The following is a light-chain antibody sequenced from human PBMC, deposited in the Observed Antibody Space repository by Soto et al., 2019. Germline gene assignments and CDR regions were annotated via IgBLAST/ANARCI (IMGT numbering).Light chain of an antibody. Sequence: DIQMTQSPSTLSASVGDRVTITCRASQSITNWLAWYQQKPGKAPKLLIYKASNLETGVTSRFSGSGSGTEFALTISSLQPDDFATYYCQQYITYSPLTFGQGTKVDFK. J-gene: IGKJ1*01. CDR2: KAS. CDR3: QQYITYSPLT. CDR1: QSITNW. V-gene: IGKV1-5*03.